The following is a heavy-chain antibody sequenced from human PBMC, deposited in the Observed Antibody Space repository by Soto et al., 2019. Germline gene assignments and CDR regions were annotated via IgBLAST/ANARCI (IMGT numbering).Heavy chain of an antibody. J-gene: IGHJ4*02. CDR1: GFTFSSYG. CDR3: AKTPTGDSTGLGYYFDY. V-gene: IGHV3-30*18. Sequence: QVQLVESGGGVVQPGRSLRLSCAASGFTFSSYGMHWVRQAPGKGLEWVAVISYDGSNKYYADSVKGRFTISRDNSKNTLYLQMHSLRAEDTAVYYCAKTPTGDSTGLGYYFDYWGQGTLVTVSS. D-gene: IGHD2-2*01. CDR2: ISYDGSNK.